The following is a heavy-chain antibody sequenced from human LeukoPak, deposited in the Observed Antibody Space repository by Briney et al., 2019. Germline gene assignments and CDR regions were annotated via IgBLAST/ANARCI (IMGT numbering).Heavy chain of an antibody. V-gene: IGHV1-18*01. CDR2: ISAYNGNT. J-gene: IGHJ6*02. CDR3: ARDPSPRPCSGGSCVSMDV. Sequence: GASVKVSCKASGGTFSSYAISWVRQAPGQGLEWMGWISAYNGNTNYAQKLQGRVTMTTDTSTSTAYMELRSLRSDDTAVYYCARDPSPRPCSGGSCVSMDVWGQGTTVTVSS. CDR1: GGTFSSYA. D-gene: IGHD2-15*01.